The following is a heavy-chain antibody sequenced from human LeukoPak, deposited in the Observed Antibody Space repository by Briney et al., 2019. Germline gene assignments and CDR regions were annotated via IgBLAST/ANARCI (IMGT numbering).Heavy chain of an antibody. J-gene: IGHJ4*02. CDR2: ISSSSSTI. D-gene: IGHD3-22*01. V-gene: IGHV3-48*02. CDR1: GFTFSTFS. CDR3: ARIRSGYYSDY. Sequence: GGSLRLSCAASGFTFSTFSMSCVRQAPGKGLEWLSYISSSSSTIYYADSVKGRFTISRDNAENSLFLQMSSLRDEDTAVYYCARIRSGYYSDYWGQGTLVTVSS.